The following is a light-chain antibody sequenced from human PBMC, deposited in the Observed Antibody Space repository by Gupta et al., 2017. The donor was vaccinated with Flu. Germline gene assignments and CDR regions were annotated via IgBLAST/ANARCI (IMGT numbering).Light chain of an antibody. CDR1: QSVSSSY. V-gene: IGKV3-20*01. J-gene: IGKJ1*01. CDR3: QQYGSSRT. Sequence: EIVLTQSPGTLSLSPGERATLSCSASQSVSSSYLAWYQQKPGQAPRLLIYGASSRATGIPDRFSGSGSGTECTLTISRLDPEDFAVYYCQQYGSSRTFGQGTKVEIK. CDR2: GAS.